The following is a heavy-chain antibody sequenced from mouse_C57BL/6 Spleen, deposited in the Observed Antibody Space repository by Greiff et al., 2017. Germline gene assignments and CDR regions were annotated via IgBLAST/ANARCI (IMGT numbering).Heavy chain of an antibody. Sequence: VQLQQSGAELVKPGASVKLSCTASGFNIKDYYMHWVKQRTEQGLEWIGRIDPEDGETKYAPKFQGKATRTADTSSNTAYLQLSSLTSEDTAVYYCAFYYGSSYDAMDYWGQGTSVTVSS. V-gene: IGHV14-2*01. CDR2: IDPEDGET. D-gene: IGHD1-1*01. CDR1: GFNIKDYY. J-gene: IGHJ4*01. CDR3: AFYYGSSYDAMDY.